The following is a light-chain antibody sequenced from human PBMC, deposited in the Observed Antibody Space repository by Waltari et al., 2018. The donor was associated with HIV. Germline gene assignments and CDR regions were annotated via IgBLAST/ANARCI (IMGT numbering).Light chain of an antibody. CDR1: SSNIGSKY. CDR3: AAWDDSLSGRGV. J-gene: IGLJ2*01. CDR2: RNY. Sequence: QSVLTQPPSASGTPGQRVTIPCSGSSSNIGSKYVYCYQQLPGTAPKLLIYRNYQRPSGVPDRFSGSKSGTSASLAISGLRSEDEADYYCAAWDDSLSGRGVFGGGTKLTVL. V-gene: IGLV1-47*01.